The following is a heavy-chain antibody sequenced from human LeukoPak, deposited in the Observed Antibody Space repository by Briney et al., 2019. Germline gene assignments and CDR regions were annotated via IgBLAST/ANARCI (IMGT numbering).Heavy chain of an antibody. CDR3: ARDPYSSSWPRLFDY. V-gene: IGHV3-21*01. Sequence: GGSLRLSCAASGFTFSSYSMNWFRQAPGKGLEWVSSISSSSSYIYYADSVEGRFTISRDNAKNSLYLQINSLRAEDTAVYYCARDPYSSSWPRLFDYWGQGTLVTVSS. D-gene: IGHD6-13*01. CDR1: GFTFSSYS. CDR2: ISSSSSYI. J-gene: IGHJ4*02.